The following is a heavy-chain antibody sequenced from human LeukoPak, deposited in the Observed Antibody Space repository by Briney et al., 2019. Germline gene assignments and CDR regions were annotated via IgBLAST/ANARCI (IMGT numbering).Heavy chain of an antibody. Sequence: PSETLSLTCAVYGGSFSGYYWSWIRQPPGKGLEWIGEINHSGSTNYNPSLKSRVTISVDTSKNQFSLKLSSVTAADTAVYYCARGQAAAGGSGIFDYWGQGTLVTVSS. CDR2: INHSGST. V-gene: IGHV4-34*01. CDR3: ARGQAAAGGSGIFDY. CDR1: GGSFSGYY. J-gene: IGHJ4*02. D-gene: IGHD6-13*01.